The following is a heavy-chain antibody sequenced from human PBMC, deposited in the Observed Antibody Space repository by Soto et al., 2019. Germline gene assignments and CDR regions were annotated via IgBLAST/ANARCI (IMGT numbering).Heavy chain of an antibody. CDR1: GGSINTYY. J-gene: IGHJ3*02. D-gene: IGHD2-21*02. V-gene: IGHV4-59*01. CDR3: ARTVVTGNSDAFDI. CDR2: IYSSGNT. Sequence: SETLSLTCTVSGGSINTYYWSWIRQPPGKGLEWIGYIYSSGNTNYNPSLKSRVTISVDTSKNQFSLKLSSVTAADTAVYYCARTVVTGNSDAFDIWGQGTMVTVS.